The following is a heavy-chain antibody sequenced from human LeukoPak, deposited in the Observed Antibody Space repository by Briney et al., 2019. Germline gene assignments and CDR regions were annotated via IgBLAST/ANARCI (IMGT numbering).Heavy chain of an antibody. V-gene: IGHV1-69*13. J-gene: IGHJ4*02. CDR2: IIPVFGTT. CDR1: GDIASMYG. CDR3: ATEGGRYFIED. D-gene: IGHD1-26*01. Sequence: SVKVSCKTSGDIASMYGIFWVRQAPGQGLEWMGGIIPVFGTTNYAQKFQGRVTITADGSTNTAYMELSSLGSEDTAVYFCATEGGRYFIEDWGQGTLVTVSS.